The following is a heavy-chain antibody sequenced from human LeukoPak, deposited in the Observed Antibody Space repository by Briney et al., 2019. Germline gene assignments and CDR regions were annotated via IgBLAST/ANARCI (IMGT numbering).Heavy chain of an antibody. CDR2: ISESGTGT. CDR3: AKDIAQGYTYGSIEQDY. Sequence: GGSLRLSCAASGFTFSSYAMSWVRQAPGKGLEWVSAISESGTGTYYADSVKGRFTISRDNSKNTLSLQMNSLRAEDTAVYYCAKDIAQGYTYGSIEQDYWGQGTLVTVSS. CDR1: GFTFSSYA. D-gene: IGHD5-18*01. V-gene: IGHV3-23*01. J-gene: IGHJ4*02.